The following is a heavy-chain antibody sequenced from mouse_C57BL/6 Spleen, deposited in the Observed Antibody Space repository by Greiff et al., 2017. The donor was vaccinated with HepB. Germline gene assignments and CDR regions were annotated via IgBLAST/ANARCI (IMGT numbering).Heavy chain of an antibody. Sequence: EVQLQQSGAELVRPGASVKLSCTASGFNIKDDYMHWVKQRPEQGLEWIGWIDPENGDTEYASKFQGKATITADTSSNSAYLQISSLTSEDTAVYYWTRSSPYYFDYWGQGTTLTGSS. CDR3: TRSSPYYFDY. D-gene: IGHD1-1*01. V-gene: IGHV14-4*01. J-gene: IGHJ2*01. CDR2: IDPENGDT. CDR1: GFNIKDDY.